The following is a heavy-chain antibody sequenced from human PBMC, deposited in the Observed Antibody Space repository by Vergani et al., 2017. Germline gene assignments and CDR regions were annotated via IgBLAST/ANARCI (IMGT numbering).Heavy chain of an antibody. V-gene: IGHV4-59*01. Sequence: QVQLQESGPGLVKPSETLSLTCTVSGGSISSYYWSWIRQPPGKGLEWIGYIYYSGSTNDNPALKSRVTISVDTSQNQFSLKLSSVTAADTAVYYCATAMANFSYYYYMDVWGKGTTVTVSS. D-gene: IGHD3-10*01. CDR3: ATAMANFSYYYYMDV. CDR2: IYYSGST. J-gene: IGHJ6*03. CDR1: GGSISSYY.